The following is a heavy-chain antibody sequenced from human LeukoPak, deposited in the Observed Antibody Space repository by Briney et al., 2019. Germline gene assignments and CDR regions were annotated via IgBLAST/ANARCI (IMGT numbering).Heavy chain of an antibody. Sequence: GGSLRLSCAASGFIFSSYWMSWVRQAPGKGLEWVANIKEDGSEKYYVDSVKGRFTISRDNAKNSLYLQTNSLRAEDTAVYYCARRALRYCSSTSCPAQYFGVDVWGKGTTVTVSS. V-gene: IGHV3-7*03. CDR3: ARRALRYCSSTSCPAQYFGVDV. D-gene: IGHD2-2*01. CDR1: GFIFSSYW. J-gene: IGHJ6*04. CDR2: IKEDGSEK.